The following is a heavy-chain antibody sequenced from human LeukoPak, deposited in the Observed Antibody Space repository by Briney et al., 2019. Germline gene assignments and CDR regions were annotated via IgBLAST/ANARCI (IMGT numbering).Heavy chain of an antibody. J-gene: IGHJ5*02. Sequence: GASVKVSCKASGGTFSSFAITWVRQAPGQGLEWMGGIIPIFSTANYAQKFQGRVTITTDESTSTAYMELSSLRSEDTAVYYCAKYDHLYNWFDPWGQGTLVTVSS. D-gene: IGHD3-16*01. CDR3: AKYDHLYNWFDP. CDR2: IIPIFSTA. CDR1: GGTFSSFA. V-gene: IGHV1-69*05.